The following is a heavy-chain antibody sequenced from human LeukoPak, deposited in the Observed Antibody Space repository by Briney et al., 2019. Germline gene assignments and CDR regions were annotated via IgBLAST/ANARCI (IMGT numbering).Heavy chain of an antibody. V-gene: IGHV3-23*01. CDR1: GFTFSSYA. CDR2: ISGSGGST. Sequence: GGSLRLSCAASGFTFSSYAMSWVRQAPGKGLEWVSAISGSGGSTYYADSVKGRFTISRDNSKNTLYLQMNSLRAEDTAVYYCAKDRRYCSSTSCPGWWFDPWGQGTLVTVSS. CDR3: AKDRRYCSSTSCPGWWFDP. J-gene: IGHJ5*02. D-gene: IGHD2-2*01.